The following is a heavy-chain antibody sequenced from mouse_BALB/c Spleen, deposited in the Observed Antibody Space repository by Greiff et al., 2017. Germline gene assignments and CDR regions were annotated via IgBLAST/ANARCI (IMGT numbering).Heavy chain of an antibody. CDR2: INPNNGGT. D-gene: IGHD2-1*01. Sequence: EVHLVESGPELVKPGASVKISCKTSGYTFTEYTMHWVKQSHGKSLEWIGGINPNNGGTSYNQKFKGKATLTVDKSSSTAYMELRSLTSEDSAVYYCAHGNYEGAWFAYWGQGTLVTVSA. J-gene: IGHJ3*01. V-gene: IGHV1-18*01. CDR1: GYTFTEYT. CDR3: AHGNYEGAWFAY.